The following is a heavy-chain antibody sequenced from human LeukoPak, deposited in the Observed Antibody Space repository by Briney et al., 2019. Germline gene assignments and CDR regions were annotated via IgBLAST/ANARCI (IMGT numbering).Heavy chain of an antibody. V-gene: IGHV4-34*01. D-gene: IGHD3-10*01. CDR2: INHSGST. CDR1: GGSFSGYY. CDR3: ATRNYYGSGSYDNWFDP. Sequence: SETLSLTCAVSGGSFSGYYWSWIRQPPGKGLEWIGEINHSGSTNYNPSLKSRVTISVDTSKNQFSLKLSSVTAADTAVYYCATRNYYGSGSYDNWFDPWGQGTLVTVSS. J-gene: IGHJ5*02.